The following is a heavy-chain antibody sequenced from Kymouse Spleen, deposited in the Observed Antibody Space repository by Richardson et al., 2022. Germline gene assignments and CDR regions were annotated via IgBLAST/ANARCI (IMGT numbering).Heavy chain of an antibody. Sequence: QVQLQQWGAGLLKPSETLSLTCAVYGGSFSGYYWSWIRQPPGKGLEWIGEINHSGSTNYNPSLKSRVTISVDTSKNQFSLKLSSVTAADTAVYYCARLWFGEPNNWFDPWGQGTLVTVSS. J-gene: IGHJ5*02. CDR2: INHSGST. V-gene: IGHV4-34*01. D-gene: IGHD3-10*01. CDR3: ARLWFGEPNNWFDP. CDR1: GGSFSGYY.